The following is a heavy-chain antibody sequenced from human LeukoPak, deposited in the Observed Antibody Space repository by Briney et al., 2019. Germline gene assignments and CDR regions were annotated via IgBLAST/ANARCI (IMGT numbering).Heavy chain of an antibody. D-gene: IGHD1-26*01. CDR1: GGSVSYGLYY. CDR3: ATRPRGSSYFLPYFDH. Sequence: ASETLSLTCAVSGGSVSYGLYYWSWIRRPPGKGLDWIGHISDSGSTNYNPSLKSRATKASDTAENPCSLKLSSVPAADTAVYYCATRPRGSSYFLPYFDHSGERTLVTVSS. J-gene: IGHJ4*02. V-gene: IGHV4-61*01. CDR2: ISDSGST.